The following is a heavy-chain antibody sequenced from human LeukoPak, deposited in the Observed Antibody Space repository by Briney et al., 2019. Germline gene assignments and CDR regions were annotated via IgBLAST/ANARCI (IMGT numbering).Heavy chain of an antibody. CDR1: GGTFSSYA. Sequence: SVKVSCKASGGTFSSYAISWVRQAPGQGLEWMGRIIPIFGTANYAQKFQGRVTITTDESTSTAYMELSSLRSEDTAVYCCASDDIAASLSSYWGQGTLVTVSS. CDR3: ASDDIAASLSSY. D-gene: IGHD6-6*01. CDR2: IIPIFGTA. J-gene: IGHJ4*02. V-gene: IGHV1-69*05.